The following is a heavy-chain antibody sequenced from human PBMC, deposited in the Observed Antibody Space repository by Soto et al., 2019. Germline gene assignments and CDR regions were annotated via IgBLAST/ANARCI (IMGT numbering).Heavy chain of an antibody. CDR1: GFTFSSYA. CDR3: AKNYGDYERRYYFDY. D-gene: IGHD4-17*01. CDR2: ISGSGGST. V-gene: IGHV3-23*01. J-gene: IGHJ4*02. Sequence: PGGSLRLSCAASGFTFSSYAMSWVRQAPGKGLEWVSAISGSGGSTYYADSVKGRFTISRDNSKNTLYLQMNSLRAEDTAVYYCAKNYGDYERRYYFDYWGQGTLVTVSS.